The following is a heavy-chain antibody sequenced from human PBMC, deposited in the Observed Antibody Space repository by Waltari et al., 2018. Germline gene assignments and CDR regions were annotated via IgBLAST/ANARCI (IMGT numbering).Heavy chain of an antibody. CDR3: ARERHRLMEVGYLMALDP. D-gene: IGHD6-25*01. J-gene: IGHJ5*02. CDR1: GYTFSAFA. CDR2: ISANNGYT. V-gene: IGHV1-18*01. Sequence: QAQLVQYGAEVKNPGASVNVSCRASGYTFSAFAIRWVRQAPGQGLEWMGWISANNGYTNLAQKFQGRLIMTEDTSTTTVYMELNYLTSDDTAVYYCARERHRLMEVGYLMALDPWGQGTLVTVSS.